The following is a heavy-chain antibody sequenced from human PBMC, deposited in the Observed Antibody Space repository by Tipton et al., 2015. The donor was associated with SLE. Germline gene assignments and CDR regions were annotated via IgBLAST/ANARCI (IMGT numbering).Heavy chain of an antibody. CDR2: LFLSGST. Sequence: TLSLTCAVYGGSFSGYYWSWIRQPPGKGLEWSGCLFLSGSTYYNPSLQSRVTISVDTSRNQFSLKLTSMTAADTAVYYCARYTVGTMEDPWGQGILVTVAS. CDR3: ARYTVGTMEDP. D-gene: IGHD4-11*01. CDR1: GGSFSGYY. J-gene: IGHJ5*02. V-gene: IGHV4-34*12.